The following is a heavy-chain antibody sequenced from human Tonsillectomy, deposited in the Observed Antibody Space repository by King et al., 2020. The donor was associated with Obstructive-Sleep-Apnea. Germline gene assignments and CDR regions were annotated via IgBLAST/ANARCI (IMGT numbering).Heavy chain of an antibody. J-gene: IGHJ5*02. CDR2: IYSGDST. CDR3: ARDLLAYCGGDCYSS. Sequence: VQLVESGGGLVQPGGSLRLSCAASGFTVSSNYMSWVRQAPGKGLEWVSVIYSGDSTYYADSVKGRFTISRHNSKNTLYLQMNSLRAEDTAVYYCARDLLAYCGGDCYSSWGQGTLVTVSS. CDR1: GFTVSSNY. V-gene: IGHV3-53*04. D-gene: IGHD2-21*02.